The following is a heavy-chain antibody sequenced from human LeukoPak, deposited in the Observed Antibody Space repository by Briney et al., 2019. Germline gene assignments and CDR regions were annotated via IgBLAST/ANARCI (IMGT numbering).Heavy chain of an antibody. D-gene: IGHD3-22*01. CDR3: ARYYYDSSGYYPYYYYYMDV. V-gene: IGHV4-59*01. CDR2: IYYSGST. J-gene: IGHJ6*03. CDR1: GGSISSYY. Sequence: PSGTLSLTCTVSGGSISSYYWSWIRQPPGKGLEWIGYIYYSGSTNYNPSLKSRVTISVDTSKNQFSLKLSSVTAADTAVYYCARYYYDSSGYYPYYYYYMDVWGKGTTVTISS.